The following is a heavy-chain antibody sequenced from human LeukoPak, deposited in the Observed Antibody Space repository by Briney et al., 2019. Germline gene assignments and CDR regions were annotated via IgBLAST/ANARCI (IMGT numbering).Heavy chain of an antibody. Sequence: GESLKISCKGSGYSFTSYWIGWVRQMPGKGLEWMGIIYPGDSDTRYSPSFQGQVTISADKSISTAYLQWSSLKASDTAMYYCARQKGARYCSSTSCSNWFDPWGQGTLVTASS. J-gene: IGHJ5*02. CDR2: IYPGDSDT. D-gene: IGHD2-2*01. V-gene: IGHV5-51*01. CDR1: GYSFTSYW. CDR3: ARQKGARYCSSTSCSNWFDP.